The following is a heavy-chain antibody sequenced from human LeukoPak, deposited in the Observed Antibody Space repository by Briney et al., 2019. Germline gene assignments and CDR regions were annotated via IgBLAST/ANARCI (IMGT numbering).Heavy chain of an antibody. D-gene: IGHD3-22*01. Sequence: SVRVSCKASGGTFSSYAISWVRQAPGQGLEWMGGIIPIFGTANYAQKFQGRVTITTDESTSTAYMELSSLRSEDTAVYYCAREDYYDSSGYSLFDYWGQGTLVTVSS. J-gene: IGHJ4*02. V-gene: IGHV1-69*05. CDR2: IIPIFGTA. CDR1: GGTFSSYA. CDR3: AREDYYDSSGYSLFDY.